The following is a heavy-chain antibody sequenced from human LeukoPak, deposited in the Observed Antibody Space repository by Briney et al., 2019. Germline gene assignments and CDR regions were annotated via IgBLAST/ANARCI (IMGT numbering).Heavy chain of an antibody. Sequence: HSGGSLRLSCAASGFTFSSYWMSWVRQAPEKGLEWVANIKQDGSEKYYVDSVKGRFTISRDNAKNSLYLQMNSLRAEDTAIYYCAKTYYYSSGNFWGQGTLVTVSS. D-gene: IGHD3-10*01. J-gene: IGHJ4*02. V-gene: IGHV3-7*01. CDR3: AKTYYYSSGNF. CDR1: GFTFSSYW. CDR2: IKQDGSEK.